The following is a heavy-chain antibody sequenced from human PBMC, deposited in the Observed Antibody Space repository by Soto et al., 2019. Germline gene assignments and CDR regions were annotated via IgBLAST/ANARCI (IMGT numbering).Heavy chain of an antibody. CDR3: ARDMVRGMDV. CDR1: GFSVSSNY. V-gene: IGHV3-66*01. D-gene: IGHD3-10*01. Sequence: EVQLVESGGGLVQPGGSLRLSCAASGFSVSSNYMSWVRQAPGKGLEWVSVIFSGGSTYYAASVKGRFTISRDNSRNTLYLQMNSLRAEDTAVYYCARDMVRGMDVWGQGTTVTVSS. CDR2: IFSGGST. J-gene: IGHJ6*02.